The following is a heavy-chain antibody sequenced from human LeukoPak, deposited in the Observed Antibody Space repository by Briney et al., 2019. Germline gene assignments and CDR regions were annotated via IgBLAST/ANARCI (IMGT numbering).Heavy chain of an antibody. J-gene: IGHJ4*02. CDR1: GFTFSSYG. D-gene: IGHD5-12*01. CDR3: ARTLPLHSGYDNYFDY. V-gene: IGHV3-30*03. Sequence: GRSLRLSCAASGFTFSSYGMHWVRQAPGKGLEWVAVISYDGSNKYYADSVKGRFTISRDNSKNTLYLQMNSLRAEDTAVYYCARTLPLHSGYDNYFDYWGQGTLVTVSS. CDR2: ISYDGSNK.